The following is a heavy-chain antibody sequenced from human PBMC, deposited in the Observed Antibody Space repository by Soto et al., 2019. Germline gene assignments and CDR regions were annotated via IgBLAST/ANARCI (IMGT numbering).Heavy chain of an antibody. Sequence: QVKLVQSGAEVKKPGASVKVSCKASGYTFTSYAIHWVRQAPGQRLEWMGWINAGNGNTQYSQKFQGRVTITRDTSASTAYMELSSLRSEDTAVYYCARTGSSSWFWFDPWGQGTLVTVSS. CDR3: ARTGSSSWFWFDP. V-gene: IGHV1-3*01. CDR1: GYTFTSYA. J-gene: IGHJ5*02. CDR2: INAGNGNT. D-gene: IGHD6-13*01.